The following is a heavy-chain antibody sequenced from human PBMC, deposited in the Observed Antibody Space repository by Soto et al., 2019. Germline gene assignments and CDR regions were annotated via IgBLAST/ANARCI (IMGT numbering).Heavy chain of an antibody. CDR3: ARHEGYYFDY. Sequence: QVQLQQWGAGLLKPSETLSLTCAVYSGSFSGYYWSWIRQPPGKGLEWIGELYQGLSIIYNPSLESRVTISGDSSKNQFSLKLGSVTAADTAVYYCARHEGYYFDYWGQGTLVTVSS. V-gene: IGHV4-34*01. J-gene: IGHJ4*02. CDR2: LYQGLSI. CDR1: SGSFSGYY.